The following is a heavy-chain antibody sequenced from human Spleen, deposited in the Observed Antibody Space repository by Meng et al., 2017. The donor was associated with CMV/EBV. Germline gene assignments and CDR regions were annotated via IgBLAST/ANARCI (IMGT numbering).Heavy chain of an antibody. J-gene: IGHJ6*02. CDR3: ARGLQSGMDV. CDR2: IRYDGSNK. V-gene: IGHV3-30*02. Sequence: GESLKISCAASGFTFSNHAMHWVRQAPGKGLEWVAFIRYDGSNKYYADSVKGRFTISRDNSKNTLYLQMNSLRAEDTAVYYCARGLQSGMDVWGQGTTVTVSS. CDR1: GFTFSNHA.